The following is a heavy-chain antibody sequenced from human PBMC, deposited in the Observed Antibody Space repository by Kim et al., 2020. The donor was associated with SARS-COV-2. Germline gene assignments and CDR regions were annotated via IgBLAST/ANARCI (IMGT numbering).Heavy chain of an antibody. Sequence: SGPTLVNPTQTLTLTCSFSGFSLTPDRLVGVTWVRQPPGKALEWLALIYGNDEKRYTPSLKSRLTIAKDTTENRVVLTLTNVDPVDTGTCYCAHDSPGLYGFDVWGQGTTVTVSS. CDR3: AHDSPGLYGFDV. CDR1: GFSLTPDRLVG. D-gene: IGHD2-8*01. J-gene: IGHJ6*02. CDR2: IYGNDEK. V-gene: IGHV2-5*01.